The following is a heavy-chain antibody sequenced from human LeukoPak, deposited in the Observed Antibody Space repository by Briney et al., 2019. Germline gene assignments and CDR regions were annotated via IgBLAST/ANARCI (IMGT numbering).Heavy chain of an antibody. CDR3: ARGYYDSYTYTAGY. CDR2: INTDGSST. J-gene: IGHJ4*02. CDR1: GFIFSNYW. V-gene: IGHV3-74*01. D-gene: IGHD3-16*01. Sequence: PGGSLRLSCAASGFIFSNYWMRWVRQAPGKGLVWVSRINTDGSSTNYAGSVKGRFTISRDNAKNTLYLQMNSLRAEGTAVYYCARGYYDSYTYTAGYWGQGTLVTVSS.